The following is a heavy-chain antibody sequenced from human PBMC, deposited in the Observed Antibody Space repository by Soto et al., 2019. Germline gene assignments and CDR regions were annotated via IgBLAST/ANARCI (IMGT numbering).Heavy chain of an antibody. CDR1: GGSISSYY. Sequence: PSETLSLTCTVSGGSISSYYWSWIRQPPGKGLEWIGYIYYSGSTNYNPSLKSRVTISVDTSKNQFSLKLSSVTAADTAVYYCARVRDSLGLRFLEWLFVDYWGQGTLVTVSS. CDR3: ARVRDSLGLRFLEWLFVDY. CDR2: IYYSGST. J-gene: IGHJ4*02. D-gene: IGHD3-3*01. V-gene: IGHV4-59*01.